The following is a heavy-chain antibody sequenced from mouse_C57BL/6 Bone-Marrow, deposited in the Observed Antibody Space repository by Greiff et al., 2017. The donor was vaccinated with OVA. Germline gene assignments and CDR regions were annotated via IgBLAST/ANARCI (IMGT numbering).Heavy chain of an antibody. CDR1: GYTFTSSW. Sequence: QVQLQQPGAGLVKPGASVKLSCKASGYTFTSSWMHWVKPRPGQSLEWIGMIHTNSGSTNYNEKLKSKATLTVDNTSSTAYMQLSSLTSEDSAVYYCARGGAMDYWGQGTSVTVSS. J-gene: IGHJ4*01. CDR2: IHTNSGST. V-gene: IGHV1-64*01. CDR3: ARGGAMDY.